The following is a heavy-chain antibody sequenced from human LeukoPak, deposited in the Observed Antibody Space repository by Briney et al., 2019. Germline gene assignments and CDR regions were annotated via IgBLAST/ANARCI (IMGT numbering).Heavy chain of an antibody. J-gene: IGHJ4*02. V-gene: IGHV3-7*01. D-gene: IGHD3-3*01. CDR1: GFTFSGSW. Sequence: SGGSLRLSCAASGFTFSGSWMSWVRQAPGKGLEWVANINQDGSAKNYLDPVKGRFTTSKDRGKNSLYLQMNSLRDEDTAVYYCARELSWSGRDYWGQGTLVTVSS. CDR3: ARELSWSGRDY. CDR2: INQDGSAK.